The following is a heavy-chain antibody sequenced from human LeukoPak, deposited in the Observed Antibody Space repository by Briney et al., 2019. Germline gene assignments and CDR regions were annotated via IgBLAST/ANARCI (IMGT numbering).Heavy chain of an antibody. CDR3: GRCDIVYYYDSGGVFPRVCFDC. D-gene: IGHD3-22*01. CDR2: MYTSGRT. V-gene: IGHV4-4*07. Sequence: SETLSLTCTVSGGSISSYYWSWIRQPAGKGLEWIGRMYTSGRTNYNPSLKSRVTISVDTSKNQFSLRLSSVTAADTAVYYCGRCDIVYYYDSGGVFPRVCFDCWGQGTPVTVSS. CDR1: GGSISSYY. J-gene: IGHJ4*02.